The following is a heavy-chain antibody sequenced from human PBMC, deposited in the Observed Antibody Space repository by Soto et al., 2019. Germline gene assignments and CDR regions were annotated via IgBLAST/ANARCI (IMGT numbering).Heavy chain of an antibody. CDR3: ARGVATRPVFAFDV. V-gene: IGHV2-5*01. D-gene: IGHD6-6*01. J-gene: IGHJ3*01. Sequence: QYTLMESGPTLVKPTQTLTLTCSFSGFSLTTSGVGVGWIRQPPGKALEWLAHIYWSGDEHYRPSLKSRLSITKHASKNQVVLTMTNMDPVDTATYYCARGVATRPVFAFDVWGQGTMVTVSS. CDR2: IYWSGDE. CDR1: GFSLTTSGVG.